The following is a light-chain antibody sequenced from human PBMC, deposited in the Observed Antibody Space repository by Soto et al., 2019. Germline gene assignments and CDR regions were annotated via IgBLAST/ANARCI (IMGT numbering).Light chain of an antibody. CDR2: EVS. J-gene: IGLJ3*02. Sequence: QSALTQPASVSGSPGQSITISCTGTSSDVGSYNLVSWYQQHPGKAPKLMIYEVSKRPSGVSNRFSGSKSGNTSSLTISVLQAEDAADYYCCSYAGSSTYWVFGGGTQRTVL. CDR1: SSDVGSYNL. V-gene: IGLV2-23*02. CDR3: CSYAGSSTYWV.